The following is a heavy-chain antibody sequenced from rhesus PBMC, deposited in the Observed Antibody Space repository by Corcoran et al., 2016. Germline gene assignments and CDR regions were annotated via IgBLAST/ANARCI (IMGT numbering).Heavy chain of an antibody. V-gene: IGHV1S2*01. J-gene: IGHJ4*01. CDR3: ATDASGYSSG. Sequence: QVQLVQPGAEVKKPGPSVKVSCKASGYTFTDYYMPWGRQAPGQGLEWVEWINPDKGNTKYAQNFQGRVTMTRETSTSTAYMELSSLRSEDTAVYYCATDASGYSSGWGQGVLVTVSS. CDR2: INPDKGNT. CDR1: GYTFTDYY. D-gene: IGHD6-31*01.